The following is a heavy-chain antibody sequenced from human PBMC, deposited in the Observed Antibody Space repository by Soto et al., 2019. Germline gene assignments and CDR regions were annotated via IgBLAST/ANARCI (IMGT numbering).Heavy chain of an antibody. CDR1: GDSLSRGNYY. V-gene: IGHV4-39*01. D-gene: IGHD6-13*01. Sequence: SETLSLTCTVSGDSLSRGNYYWGWVRQPPGKGLEWIGSSSFTGNTFFNPSLKSRVNIFVDTSKDQFFLKLNSVTAADTAVYYCARPDSSSWAASFDSWGQGILVTVSS. CDR3: ARPDSSSWAASFDS. CDR2: SSFTGNT. J-gene: IGHJ4*02.